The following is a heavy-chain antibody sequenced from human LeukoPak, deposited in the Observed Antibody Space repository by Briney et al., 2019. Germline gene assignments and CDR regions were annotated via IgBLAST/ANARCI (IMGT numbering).Heavy chain of an antibody. CDR1: GGSISRGSYY. J-gene: IGHJ4*02. CDR2: IYTSGST. CDR3: ATEAPNQDFWSGPDVSFDY. V-gene: IGHV4-61*02. Sequence: KPSETLSLTCTVSGGSISRGSYYWSWIRQPAGKGLEWIGRIYTSGSTNYNPSLKSRVTISVDTSKNQFSLKLSSVTAADTAVYYCATEAPNQDFWSGPDVSFDYWGQGTLVTVSS. D-gene: IGHD3-3*01.